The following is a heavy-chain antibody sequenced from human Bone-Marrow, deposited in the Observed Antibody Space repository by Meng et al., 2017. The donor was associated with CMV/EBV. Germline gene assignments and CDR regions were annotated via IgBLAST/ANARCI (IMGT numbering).Heavy chain of an antibody. J-gene: IGHJ4*02. CDR2: IYSGGST. CDR1: GFTVSSNY. Sequence: GGPLRLSCAASGFTVSSNYMSWVRQAPGKGLEWVSVIYSGGSTYYADSVKGRFTISRDNSKNTLYLQMNSLRAEDTAVYYCARAAIGSGPPGYWGQATLVTVSS. D-gene: IGHD3-10*01. V-gene: IGHV3-53*01. CDR3: ARAAIGSGPPGY.